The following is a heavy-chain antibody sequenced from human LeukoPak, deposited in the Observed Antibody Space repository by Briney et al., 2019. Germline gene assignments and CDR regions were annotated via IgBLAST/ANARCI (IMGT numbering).Heavy chain of an antibody. V-gene: IGHV1-2*02. J-gene: IGHJ1*01. CDR3: ARGIYDSSDFEYFQH. D-gene: IGHD3-22*01. CDR1: GYTFTSYD. CDR2: INPNSGGT. Sequence: ASVKVSCKASGYTFTSYDINWVRQATGQGLEWMGWINPNSGGTNYAQKFQGRVTMTRDTSTSTAYMVLSRLRSDDTAVYYCARGIYDSSDFEYFQHWGQGTLVTVSS.